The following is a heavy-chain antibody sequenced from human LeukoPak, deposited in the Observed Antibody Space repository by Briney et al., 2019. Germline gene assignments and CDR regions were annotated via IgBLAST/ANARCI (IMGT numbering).Heavy chain of an antibody. CDR2: INHSGST. CDR3: ARAHYGFWSGYLNWFDP. V-gene: IGHV4-34*01. CDR1: GGSFSGYY. D-gene: IGHD3-3*01. Sequence: PSETLSLTCAVYGGSFSGYYWSWLRQPPGKGLEWIGEINHSGSTNYNPSLKSRVTISVDTSKNQFSLKLSSVTAADTAVYYCARAHYGFWSGYLNWFDPWGQGTLVTVSS. J-gene: IGHJ5*02.